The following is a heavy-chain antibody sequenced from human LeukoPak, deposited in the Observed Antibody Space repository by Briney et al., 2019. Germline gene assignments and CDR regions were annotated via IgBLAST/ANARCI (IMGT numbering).Heavy chain of an antibody. V-gene: IGHV3-48*01. CDR1: GFTFSDHI. J-gene: IGHJ4*02. CDR3: VRQFAS. CDR2: VSGSGSTV. Sequence: GGSLRLSCAASGFTFSDHIMNWVRQLPGKRPEWVAYVSGSGSTVYYADSVKGRFTISRDNGKSSLYLQMNSLRVEDTALYYCVRQFASWGQGTLVTASS.